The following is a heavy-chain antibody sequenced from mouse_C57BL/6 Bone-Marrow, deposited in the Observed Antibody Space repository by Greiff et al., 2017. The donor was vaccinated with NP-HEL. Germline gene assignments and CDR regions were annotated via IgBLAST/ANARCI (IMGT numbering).Heavy chain of an antibody. V-gene: IGHV1-15*01. CDR3: TRWGYIYAMDY. J-gene: IGHJ4*01. CDR1: GYTFTDSA. Sequence: QVQLQQSGAELVRPGASVTLSCKASGYTFTDSAMHWVKQTPVHGLEWIGAIDPETGGTAYNQKFKGKAILTADKSSSTADMALRSLTSEDSAVYYFTRWGYIYAMDYWGQGTSVTVSS. D-gene: IGHD2-2*01. CDR2: IDPETGGT.